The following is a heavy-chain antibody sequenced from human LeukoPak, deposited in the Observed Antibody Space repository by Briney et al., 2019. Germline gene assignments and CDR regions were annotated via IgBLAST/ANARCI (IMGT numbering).Heavy chain of an antibody. CDR2: IYYSGST. D-gene: IGHD6-25*01. J-gene: IGHJ6*02. Sequence: SETLSLTCTVSGGSISSYFWSWIRQPPGKGLEWIGYIYYSGSTNYNPSLKSRVTISVDTSKNQFSLKLSSVTAADTAVYYCARDPSSVGYYYYGMDVWGQGTTVTVSS. CDR3: ARDPSSVGYYYYGMDV. CDR1: GGSISSYF. V-gene: IGHV4-59*01.